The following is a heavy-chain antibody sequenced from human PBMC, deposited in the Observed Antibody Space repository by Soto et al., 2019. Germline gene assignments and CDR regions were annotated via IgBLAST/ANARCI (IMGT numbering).Heavy chain of an antibody. CDR1: GFTFSGSA. Sequence: GGSLRLSCAASGFTFSGSAMHWVRQASGKGLEWVGRIRSKGNNYATSYAASVKGRFTISIDDSKNTAYLQMNSLKSEDTAVYYCTTQEIVGATGYWGQGTQVTVSS. J-gene: IGHJ1*01. CDR3: TTQEIVGATGY. CDR2: IRSKGNNYAT. D-gene: IGHD1-26*01. V-gene: IGHV3-73*01.